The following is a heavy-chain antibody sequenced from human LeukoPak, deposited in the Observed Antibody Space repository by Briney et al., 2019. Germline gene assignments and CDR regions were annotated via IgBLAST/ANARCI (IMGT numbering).Heavy chain of an antibody. D-gene: IGHD1-26*01. Sequence: PGGSLRLSCAAPGFTFSSYSMNWVRQAPGKGLEWVSYINSSSSTIYYAGSVKGRFTISRDNAKNSLFLQMNSLRAEDTAVYYCARSRGSSGSYPFDYWGQGTLVTVSS. CDR2: INSSSSTI. CDR3: ARSRGSSGSYPFDY. V-gene: IGHV3-48*01. CDR1: GFTFSSYS. J-gene: IGHJ4*02.